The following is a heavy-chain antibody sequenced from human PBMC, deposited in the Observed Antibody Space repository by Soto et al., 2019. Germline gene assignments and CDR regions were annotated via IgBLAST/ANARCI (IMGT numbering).Heavy chain of an antibody. Sequence: SETLSLTCTVSGGSISSGDYYWSWIRQPPEKGREWIGYIYYSGSTYYNPSLKSRVTISVDTSKNQFSLKLSSVTAADTAVYYCASSSMIVVVFDYWGQGTLVTVSS. CDR2: IYYSGST. J-gene: IGHJ4*02. CDR3: ASSSMIVVVFDY. V-gene: IGHV4-30-4*01. D-gene: IGHD3-22*01. CDR1: GGSISSGDYY.